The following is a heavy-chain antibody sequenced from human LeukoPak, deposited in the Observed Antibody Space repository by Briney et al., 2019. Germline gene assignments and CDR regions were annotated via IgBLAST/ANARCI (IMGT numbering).Heavy chain of an antibody. J-gene: IGHJ4*02. CDR1: GFSFSGYA. CDR2: ISGSGAST. CDR3: AKGSRGYTNYYFDY. V-gene: IGHV3-23*01. D-gene: IGHD2-2*02. Sequence: PGGSLRLSCASSGFSFSGYAMIWVRQAPGKGLELASTISGSGASTFYADSVRGRFITSKDIPSNTVYLQMNSLRAEDTAVYYCAKGSRGYTNYYFDYWGQGTLVTVSS.